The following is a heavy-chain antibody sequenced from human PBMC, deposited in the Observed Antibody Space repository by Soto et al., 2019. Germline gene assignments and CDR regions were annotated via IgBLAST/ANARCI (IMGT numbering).Heavy chain of an antibody. J-gene: IGHJ6*02. V-gene: IGHV3-30-3*01. Sequence: QVQLVESGGGVVQPGRSLRLSCAASGFTFSSYAMHWVRQAPGKGLEWVAVILSDGSNKWYVDSVTGRFTISRDNSKNTLYLQMNSLRAEDTAVYYCARDVFQEDVWGQGTTVTVSS. CDR3: ARDVFQEDV. CDR2: ILSDGSNK. CDR1: GFTFSSYA.